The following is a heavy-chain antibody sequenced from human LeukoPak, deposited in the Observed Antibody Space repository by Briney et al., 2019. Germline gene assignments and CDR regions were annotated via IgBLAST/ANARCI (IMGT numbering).Heavy chain of an antibody. CDR2: IYHSGST. Sequence: SETLSLTCTVSGYSISSSYYWGWIRQPPGKGLEWIGSIYHSGSTSYNPSLKSRVTISVDTSKNQFSLKLSSVTAADTAVYYCARDWGYGSGSYPIYMDVWGKGTTVTISS. J-gene: IGHJ6*03. CDR1: GYSISSSYY. CDR3: ARDWGYGSGSYPIYMDV. V-gene: IGHV4-38-2*02. D-gene: IGHD3-10*01.